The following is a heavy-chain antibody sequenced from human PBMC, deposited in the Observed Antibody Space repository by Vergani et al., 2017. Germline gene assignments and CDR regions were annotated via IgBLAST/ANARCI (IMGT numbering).Heavy chain of an antibody. CDR3: ARDLGYCSGGSFSY. CDR2: IIPILGIA. J-gene: IGHJ4*02. V-gene: IGHV1-69*04. CDR1: GGTFSSYT. D-gene: IGHD2-15*01. Sequence: QVQLVQSGAEVKKPGSSVKVSCKASGGTFSSYTISWVRQAPGQGLEWMGRIIPILGIANYAQKFQGRVTITADKSTSTAYMELSSLRSEDTAVYYCARDLGYCSGGSFSYWGQGTLVTVSS.